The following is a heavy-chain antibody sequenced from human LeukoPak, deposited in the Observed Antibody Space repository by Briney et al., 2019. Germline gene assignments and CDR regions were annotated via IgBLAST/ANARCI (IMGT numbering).Heavy chain of an antibody. D-gene: IGHD3-3*01. CDR3: ARDVPDFWSGFDS. J-gene: IGHJ4*02. CDR2: ISGNNGAT. Sequence: EASVKVSCKASGYPFNTYGLSWVRQAPGQGLEWMGQISGNNGATKYAQRFQGRVTMTTDTATSTASLELTSLTSDHTAVYYCARDVPDFWSGFDSWRQGTLVTVSP. V-gene: IGHV1-18*04. CDR1: GYPFNTYG.